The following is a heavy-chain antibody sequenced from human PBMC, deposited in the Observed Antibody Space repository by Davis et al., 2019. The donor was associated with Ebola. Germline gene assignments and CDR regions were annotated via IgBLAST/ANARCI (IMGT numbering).Heavy chain of an antibody. CDR1: TFTFSNTI. Sequence: CTFTFSNTIIHWVRQAPAEGLEWVAALSFDGYSKYYAASVRGRFTISRDMSETTVSLQMNSLTTEDTAVYYCAAEAGTSGRCGWFDPWGQGTLVTVSS. D-gene: IGHD6-19*01. CDR3: AAEAGTSGRCGWFDP. J-gene: IGHJ5*02. CDR2: LSFDGYSK. V-gene: IGHV3-30-3*01.